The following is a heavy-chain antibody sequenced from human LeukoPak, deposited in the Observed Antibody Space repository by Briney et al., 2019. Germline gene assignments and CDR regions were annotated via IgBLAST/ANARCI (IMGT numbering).Heavy chain of an antibody. J-gene: IGHJ3*01. CDR3: ARGGPGEALHV. CDR2: IGSSGDI. V-gene: IGHV3-13*01. CDR1: GFSVSKSD. Sequence: PGGSLRLSCAASGFSVSKSDMHWVRQVIGNGLEWVSVIGSSGDIYYSGSVKGRFTISRDSAKNSFDLQMNNLRAGDTAMYYCARGGPGEALHVWGQGTMVTVSS. D-gene: IGHD3-10*01.